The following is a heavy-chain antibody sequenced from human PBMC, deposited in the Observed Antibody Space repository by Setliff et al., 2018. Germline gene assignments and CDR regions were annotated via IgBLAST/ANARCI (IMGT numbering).Heavy chain of an antibody. CDR1: GDSISSGNYY. Sequence: SETLSLTCTVSGDSISSGNYYWSWIRQPAGKGLEWIGHIQTSGTTNYNPSLKSRVTISVDTSKNQFSLKLSAVTAADTAVYFCAREDGPNYYYYYMDIWGKGTTVTVSS. D-gene: IGHD2-8*01. CDR2: IQTSGTT. V-gene: IGHV4-61*09. CDR3: AREDGPNYYYYYMDI. J-gene: IGHJ6*03.